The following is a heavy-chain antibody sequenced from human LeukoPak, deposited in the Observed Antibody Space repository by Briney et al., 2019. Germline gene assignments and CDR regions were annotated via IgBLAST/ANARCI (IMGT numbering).Heavy chain of an antibody. V-gene: IGHV1-2*02. Sequence: ASVKVSCKASGYTFTGYHMHWVRQAPGQGLEWMGWINPNSGGTNYAQKFQGRVTMTRDTSISTAYMELSRLRSDDTAVYYCARGSGYSSSWCDYWGQGTLVTVSS. CDR2: INPNSGGT. CDR3: ARGSGYSSSWCDY. D-gene: IGHD6-13*01. J-gene: IGHJ4*02. CDR1: GYTFTGYH.